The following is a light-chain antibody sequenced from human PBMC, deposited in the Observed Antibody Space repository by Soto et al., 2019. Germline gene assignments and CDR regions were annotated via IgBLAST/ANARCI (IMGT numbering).Light chain of an antibody. CDR2: KAS. J-gene: IGKJ1*01. CDR1: QSISVW. CDR3: QQSYTSLLS. Sequence: IQHSLAPATRYATIVDRGNISCRASQSISVWLAWYQQKAGKAPNLLIYKASRLESGVPSRFSGSGSETEFTFTICGLQPGDSASDYCQQSYTSLLSFGQGTKVEI. V-gene: IGKV1-5*03.